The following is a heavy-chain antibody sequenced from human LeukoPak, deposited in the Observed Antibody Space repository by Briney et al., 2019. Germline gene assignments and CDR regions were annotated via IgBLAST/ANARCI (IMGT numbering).Heavy chain of an antibody. Sequence: GGSLRLSCAASGFTFSSYGMHWVRQAPGKGLEWVAVIWYDGSNKYYADSVKGRFTISRDNSKNTLYLQMNSLRAEDTAVYYCARSTTYYYDSSGFDYWGQGTLVTVSS. V-gene: IGHV3-33*01. D-gene: IGHD3-22*01. CDR1: GFTFSSYG. J-gene: IGHJ4*02. CDR2: IWYDGSNK. CDR3: ARSTTYYYDSSGFDY.